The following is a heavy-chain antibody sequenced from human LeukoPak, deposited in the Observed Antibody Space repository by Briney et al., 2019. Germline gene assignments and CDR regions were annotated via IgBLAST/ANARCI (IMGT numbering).Heavy chain of an antibody. CDR1: GYTFTSYG. CDR3: ARDWYCSSGSCFDCFDP. D-gene: IGHD2-15*01. CDR2: ISANSAYTT. J-gene: IGHJ5*02. Sequence: GASVKVSCKASGYTFTSYGISWVRQAPGQGLEWMGWISANSAYTTNYEQRFQDRVTMTTDTSTNTAYMELRSLRSDDTAVYYCARDWYCSSGSCFDCFDPWGQGTLVTVSS. V-gene: IGHV1-18*01.